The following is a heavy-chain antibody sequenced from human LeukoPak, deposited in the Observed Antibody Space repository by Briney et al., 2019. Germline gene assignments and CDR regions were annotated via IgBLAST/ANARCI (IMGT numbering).Heavy chain of an antibody. CDR2: INPSGGTT. CDR3: ASRPVRDGYNWIDY. J-gene: IGHJ4*02. V-gene: IGHV1-46*01. D-gene: IGHD5-24*01. CDR1: GYTFTSYY. Sequence: GASVKVSCKASGYTFTSYYIHWVRQAPGQGLEWMGIINPSGGTTSYTQKFQGRVTITADESTSTAYMELSSLRSEDTAVYYCASRPVRDGYNWIDYWGQGTLVTVSS.